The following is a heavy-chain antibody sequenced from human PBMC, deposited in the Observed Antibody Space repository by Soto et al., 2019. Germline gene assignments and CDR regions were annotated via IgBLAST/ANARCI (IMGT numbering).Heavy chain of an antibody. CDR1: GFTFSSYA. CDR2: ISYDGSNK. Sequence: RRLSCAASGFTFSSYAMHWVRQAPGKGLEWVAVISYDGSNKYYADSVKGRFTISRDNSKNTLYLQMNSLRAEDTAVYYCARDQGNDFWSGYYINWFDPWGQGTLVTVSS. J-gene: IGHJ5*02. D-gene: IGHD3-3*01. CDR3: ARDQGNDFWSGYYINWFDP. V-gene: IGHV3-30-3*01.